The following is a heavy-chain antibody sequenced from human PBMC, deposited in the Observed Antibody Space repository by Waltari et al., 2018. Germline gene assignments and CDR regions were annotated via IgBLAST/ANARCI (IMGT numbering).Heavy chain of an antibody. CDR1: GLTLANTW. CDR3: TIPSGTYDDY. D-gene: IGHD1-26*01. CDR2: IRSKTDGGTI. J-gene: IGHJ4*02. Sequence: EIQLVESGGGLLEPGGSLRLSCAASGLTLANTWMSWVRQAAGKGLGWVGRIRSKTDGGTIDYGAPVKGRFTISRDDSKNIVYLQLERLKSEDSGVYYCTIPSGTYDDYWGQGTLVTVSS. V-gene: IGHV3-15*01.